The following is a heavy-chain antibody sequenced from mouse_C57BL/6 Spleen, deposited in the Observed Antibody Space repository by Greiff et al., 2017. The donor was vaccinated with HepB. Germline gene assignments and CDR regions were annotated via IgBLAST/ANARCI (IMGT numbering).Heavy chain of an antibody. V-gene: IGHV1-18*01. Sequence: EVQLQQSGPELVKPGASVKIPCKASGYTFTDYNMDWVKQSHGKSLEWIGDINPNNGGTIYNQKFKGKATLTVDKSSSTAYMELRSLTSEDTAVYYCARSRPTYCSNYEFAYWGQGTLVTVSA. CDR3: ARSRPTYCSNYEFAY. J-gene: IGHJ3*01. D-gene: IGHD2-5*01. CDR2: INPNNGGT. CDR1: GYTFTDYN.